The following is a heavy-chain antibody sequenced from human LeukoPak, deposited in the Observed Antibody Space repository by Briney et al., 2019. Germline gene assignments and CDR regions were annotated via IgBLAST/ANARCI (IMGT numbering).Heavy chain of an antibody. CDR2: IYYSGST. D-gene: IGHD1-26*01. CDR3: ARQRAVWELRQNYYYMDV. V-gene: IGHV4-59*08. Sequence: SETLSLTCTVSGGSISSYYWSWIRQPPGKGLEWIGYIYYSGSTNYNPSLKSRVTISVDTSKNQFSLKLSSVTAADTAVCYCARQRAVWELRQNYYYMDVWGKGTTVTVSS. J-gene: IGHJ6*03. CDR1: GGSISSYY.